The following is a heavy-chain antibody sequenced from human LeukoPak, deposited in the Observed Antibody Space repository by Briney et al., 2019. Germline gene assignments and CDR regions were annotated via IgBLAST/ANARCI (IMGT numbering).Heavy chain of an antibody. J-gene: IGHJ4*02. CDR1: GFTFSSYA. CDR2: ISYDGSNK. V-gene: IGHV3-30*04. Sequence: GGSLRLSCAASGFTFSSYAMHWVRQAPGKGLEWVAVISYDGSNKYYADSVKGRFTISRDNSKNTLYLQMNSLRAEDTAVYYCAKDRRNLWFGESDLDYWGQGTLVTVSS. CDR3: AKDRRNLWFGESDLDY. D-gene: IGHD3-10*01.